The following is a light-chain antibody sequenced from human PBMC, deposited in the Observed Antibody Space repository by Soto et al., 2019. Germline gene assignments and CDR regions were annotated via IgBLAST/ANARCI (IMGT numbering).Light chain of an antibody. CDR2: DVS. CDR1: SSDVGDYHY. J-gene: IGLJ2*01. V-gene: IGLV2-14*03. CDR3: SSYTTSSTVL. Sequence: QSVLTQPASVSGSPGQSTTIPCTGNSSDVGDYHYVSWYQQHPGKAPKLMIYDVSYRPSGVSNRFAGSKSGDTASLTISGLQAEDEADYYCSSYTTSSTVLFGGGTKVTVL.